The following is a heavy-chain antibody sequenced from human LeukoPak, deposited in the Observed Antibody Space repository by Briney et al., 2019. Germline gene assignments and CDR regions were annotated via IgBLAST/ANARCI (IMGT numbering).Heavy chain of an antibody. CDR1: GFTFSDYY. CDR3: AKDQAALLFSAYYYYYGMDV. Sequence: TGGSLRLSCAASGFTFSDYYMSWIRQAPGKGLEWVSAISGSGGSTYYADSVKGRFTISRDNSKNTLYVQMNSLRAEDTAVYYCAKDQAALLFSAYYYYYGMDVWGQGTTVTVSS. CDR2: ISGSGGST. V-gene: IGHV3-23*01. D-gene: IGHD6-13*01. J-gene: IGHJ6*02.